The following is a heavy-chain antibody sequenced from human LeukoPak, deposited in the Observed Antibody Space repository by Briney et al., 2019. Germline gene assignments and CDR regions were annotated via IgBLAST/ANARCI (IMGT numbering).Heavy chain of an antibody. J-gene: IGHJ3*02. D-gene: IGHD2/OR15-2a*01. V-gene: IGHV3-23*01. CDR1: GFTFSSYA. Sequence: GGSLRLSCAASGFTFSSYAMTWVRRAPGKGLEWVSGISSSGSSTYYADSVKGRFTISRDNSKNTLYLQMNNLRAEDTAVYYCAKDPARISGAPEGDAFDIWGQGTMVTVSS. CDR2: ISSSGSST. CDR3: AKDPARISGAPEGDAFDI.